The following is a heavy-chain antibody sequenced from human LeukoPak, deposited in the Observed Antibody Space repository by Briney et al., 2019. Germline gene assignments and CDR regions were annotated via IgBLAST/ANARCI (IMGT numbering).Heavy chain of an antibody. CDR2: IYYSGST. CDR3: ASDFTIFGVVLSAFNI. CDR1: GGSISDSDYH. V-gene: IGHV4-39*01. D-gene: IGHD3-3*01. J-gene: IGHJ3*02. Sequence: PSETLSLTCTVSGGSISDSDYHWGWIRQPPGKGLEWIGSIYYSGSTYYNPSLKSRVTISIDTSKNQFSLRLSSMTAADTAVYHCASDFTIFGVVLSAFNIWGRGRMVTVSS.